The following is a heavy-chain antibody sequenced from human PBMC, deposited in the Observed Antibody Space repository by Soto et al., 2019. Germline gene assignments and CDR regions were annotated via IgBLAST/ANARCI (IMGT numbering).Heavy chain of an antibody. CDR3: AREETAVAGTGWFDP. D-gene: IGHD6-19*01. CDR2: INHSGST. J-gene: IGHJ5*02. V-gene: IGHV4-34*01. Sequence: QVQLQQWGAGLLKPSETLSLTCAVYGGSFSGYYWSWIRQPPGKGLEWIGEINHSGSTNYNPSLNSRVTIAVDTSKNQFSLKLYSVTAADTAVYYCAREETAVAGTGWFDPWGQGTLVTVSS. CDR1: GGSFSGYY.